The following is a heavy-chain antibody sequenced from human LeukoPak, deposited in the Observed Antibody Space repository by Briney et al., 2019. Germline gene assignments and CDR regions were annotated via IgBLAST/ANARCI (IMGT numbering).Heavy chain of an antibody. D-gene: IGHD3-16*01. CDR3: ARSSMGSYYYYGMDV. Sequence: KPSETLSLTCSVSGRSISSYYWSWLRQPPAKGLEGIGYIYYSGSTNYNPSLKSRVTISVDTSKNHFSLKLSSVTAADTAVYYCARSSMGSYYYYGMDVWGQGTTVTVSS. CDR1: GRSISSYY. J-gene: IGHJ6*02. V-gene: IGHV4-59*08. CDR2: IYYSGST.